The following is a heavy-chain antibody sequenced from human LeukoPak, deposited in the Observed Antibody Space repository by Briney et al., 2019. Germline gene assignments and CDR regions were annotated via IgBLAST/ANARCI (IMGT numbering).Heavy chain of an antibody. D-gene: IGHD6-13*01. Sequence: GESLKIPCQGSGYTFTSYWISWVRQMPGGGLEWMGRIDPSDSYTNYSPSFQGHVTISADKSITTAYLQWSSLKASDTAIYYCTGHPGIASDLGVWGQGTTVTVSS. J-gene: IGHJ6*02. CDR3: TGHPGIASDLGV. CDR1: GYTFTSYW. V-gene: IGHV5-10-1*01. CDR2: IDPSDSYT.